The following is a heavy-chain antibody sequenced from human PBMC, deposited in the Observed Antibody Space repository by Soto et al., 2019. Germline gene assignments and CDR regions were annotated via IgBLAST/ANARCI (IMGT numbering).Heavy chain of an antibody. CDR3: ARPNYYGSGSGHGYYGMDV. V-gene: IGHV5-10-1*01. D-gene: IGHD3-10*01. CDR1: GYSFTSYW. CDR2: IDPSDSYT. Sequence: GESLKISCKGSGYSFTSYWISWVRQMPGKGLEWMGRIDPSDSYTNYSPSFQGHVTISADKSISTACLQWSSLKASDTAMYYCARPNYYGSGSGHGYYGMDVWGQGTTVTVSS. J-gene: IGHJ6*02.